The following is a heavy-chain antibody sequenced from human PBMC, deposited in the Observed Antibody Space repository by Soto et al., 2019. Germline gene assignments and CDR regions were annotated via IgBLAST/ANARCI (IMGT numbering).Heavy chain of an antibody. CDR1: GSTFSNLW. Sequence: EVQLVESGGGLIKPGGSVRLSCVVSGSTFSNLWMTWVRQAPGKGLEWVGRIKSNVNGGTTDYAAPVKGRFTISRDDSKDTLYLEMNSLKTEDTAVYYCTTVRPVSRGGVIVTWGQGAMVTVSS. J-gene: IGHJ3*01. V-gene: IGHV3-15*01. CDR3: TTVRPVSRGGVIVT. CDR2: IKSNVNGGTT. D-gene: IGHD3-16*02.